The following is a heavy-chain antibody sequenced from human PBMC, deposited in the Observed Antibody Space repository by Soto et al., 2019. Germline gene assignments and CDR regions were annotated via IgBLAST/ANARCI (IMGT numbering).Heavy chain of an antibody. J-gene: IGHJ2*01. D-gene: IGHD2-15*01. Sequence: EVQLVESGGGLVQPGGSLRLSCAASGFTFSSYDMHWVRQATGKGLEWVSAIGTGGDTYYPGSVKGRFTISRENAKNSLYLHINSLRAGETAVYYCARAGRYCSGGSCYSRWYFDLWGRGTLVTVSS. V-gene: IGHV3-13*01. CDR1: GFTFSSYD. CDR3: ARAGRYCSGGSCYSRWYFDL. CDR2: IGTGGDT.